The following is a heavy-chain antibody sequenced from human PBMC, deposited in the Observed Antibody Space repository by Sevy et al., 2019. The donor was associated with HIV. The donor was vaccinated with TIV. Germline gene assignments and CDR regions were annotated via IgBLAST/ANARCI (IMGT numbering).Heavy chain of an antibody. CDR1: GFTFSSYW. Sequence: GGSLRLSCAASGFTFSSYWMSWVRQAPGKGLEWVANIKQDGSEKYYVDSVKGRFTISRDNAKNSLYLQMNSLRAEDTAVCYCARDARYCSSTSCYSLGAFDIWGQGTMVTVSS. CDR2: IKQDGSEK. V-gene: IGHV3-7*03. D-gene: IGHD2-2*01. J-gene: IGHJ3*02. CDR3: ARDARYCSSTSCYSLGAFDI.